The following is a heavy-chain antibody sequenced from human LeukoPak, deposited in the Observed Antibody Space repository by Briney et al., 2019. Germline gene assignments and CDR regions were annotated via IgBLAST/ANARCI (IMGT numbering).Heavy chain of an antibody. CDR3: ASSMVRGVYFDY. V-gene: IGHV1-3*01. D-gene: IGHD3-10*01. Sequence: ASVKVSCKASGYTFTSYAMHWVRQAPGQRLEWMGWINAGNGNTKYSQKFQGRVTITRDTSASTAYMELSSLRSEDTAVYYCASSMVRGVYFDYWGQGTLVTVSS. J-gene: IGHJ4*02. CDR2: INAGNGNT. CDR1: GYTFTSYA.